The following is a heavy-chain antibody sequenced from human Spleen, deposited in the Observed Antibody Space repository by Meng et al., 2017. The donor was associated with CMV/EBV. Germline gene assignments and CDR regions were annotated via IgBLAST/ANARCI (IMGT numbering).Heavy chain of an antibody. V-gene: IGHV3-23*01. CDR1: GFTLSSSR. CDR3: ANRWL. D-gene: IGHD5-24*01. CDR2: IRGIDAKP. Sequence: GGALGLSCAASGFTLSSSRTSWVRQAPGKGLEWVSTIRGIDAKPYYADSVKGRFTISRDDSKNTMFLQMNSLRAEAPSFYYCANRWLWGQGTLVTVSS. J-gene: IGHJ4*02.